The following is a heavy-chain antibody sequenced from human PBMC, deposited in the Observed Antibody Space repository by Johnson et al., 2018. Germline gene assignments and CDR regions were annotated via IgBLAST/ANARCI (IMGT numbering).Heavy chain of an antibody. Sequence: YWSWIGQPQGTGMEWIGYLSYSGSTNYNPSLKSRVTILVDTSKNQFSLKLSSATAADTAVYYCAKDDTYYYDSGEYFQHWGQGTLVTVSP. V-gene: IGHV4-59*01. CDR3: AKDDTYYYDSGEYFQH. J-gene: IGHJ1*01. CDR2: LSYSGST. D-gene: IGHD3-22*01. CDR1: Y.